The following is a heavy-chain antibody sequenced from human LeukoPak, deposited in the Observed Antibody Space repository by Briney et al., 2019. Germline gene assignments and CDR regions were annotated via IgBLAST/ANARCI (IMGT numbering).Heavy chain of an antibody. CDR1: GFTFSSYS. J-gene: IGHJ4*02. D-gene: IGHD6-6*01. CDR2: ISSSSSYI. CDR3: ARVLSSSSDFDY. V-gene: IGHV3-21*01. Sequence: PGGSLRLSCAASGFTFSSYSMNWVRQAPGEGLEWVSSISSSSSYIYYADSVKGRFTISRDNAKNSLYLQMNSLRAEDTAVYYCARVLSSSSDFDYWGQGTLVTVSS.